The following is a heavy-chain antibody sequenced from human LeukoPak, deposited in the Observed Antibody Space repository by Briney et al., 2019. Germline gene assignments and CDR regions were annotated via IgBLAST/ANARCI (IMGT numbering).Heavy chain of an antibody. D-gene: IGHD5-18*01. V-gene: IGHV4-30-4*07. CDR3: ARGGGYHDS. CDR1: GDSISSGGYS. CDR2: IYKSGST. J-gene: IGHJ4*02. Sequence: SETLSLTCAISGDSISSGGYSWSWIRQPPGTGLEWIGYIYKSGSTSYNPSLKSRVTISMDTSKNQFSLKLNSVTAADTAVYYCARGGGYHDSWGQGTLLTVSP.